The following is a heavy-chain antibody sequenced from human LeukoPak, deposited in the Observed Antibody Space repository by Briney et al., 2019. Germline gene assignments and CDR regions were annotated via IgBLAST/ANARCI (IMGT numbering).Heavy chain of an antibody. CDR1: GGSFSGYY. D-gene: IGHD5-18*01. V-gene: IGHV4-34*01. CDR3: ARVGYSYGFY. Sequence: KTSETLSLTCAVYGGSFSGYYWSWIRQPPGKGLEWIGEINHSGSTNYNPSLKSRVTISVDTSKNQLSLKLSSVTAADTAVYYCARVGYSYGFYWGQGTLVTVSS. J-gene: IGHJ4*02. CDR2: INHSGST.